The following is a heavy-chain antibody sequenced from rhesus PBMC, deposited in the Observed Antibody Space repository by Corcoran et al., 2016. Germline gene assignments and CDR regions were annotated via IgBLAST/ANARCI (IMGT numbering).Heavy chain of an antibody. J-gene: IGHJ4*01. CDR1: GGSIRGAHD. V-gene: IGHV4-76*01. CDR2: IYGRAGGP. D-gene: IGHD3-34*01. Sequence: QVQLQESGPGLVKPSETLSLTCAVSGGSIRGAHDVSLIRQPPGKGLEWIGYIYGRAGGPNYSPSLKNRVTISKGQSKNQFSLALSSVTAADTAWYYCARRARTGVISGYFDYWGQGVLVTVSS. CDR3: ARRARTGVISGYFDY.